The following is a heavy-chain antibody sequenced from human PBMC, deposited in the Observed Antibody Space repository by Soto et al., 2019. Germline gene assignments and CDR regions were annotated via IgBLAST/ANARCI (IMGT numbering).Heavy chain of an antibody. CDR3: GSRYNYDNRAFDL. J-gene: IGHJ3*01. V-gene: IGHV3-74*01. Sequence: EAQLVESGGGLVQPGGSLRLSCAASGFTFSSSWMHWVRQVPGKGLVWVSRINADGTSTNYADSVKGRFTISRDNAKKTLYLQMDSPRAAATAVYFCGSRYNYDNRAFDLWGQGTVVTVSS. D-gene: IGHD3-22*01. CDR1: GFTFSSSW. CDR2: INADGTST.